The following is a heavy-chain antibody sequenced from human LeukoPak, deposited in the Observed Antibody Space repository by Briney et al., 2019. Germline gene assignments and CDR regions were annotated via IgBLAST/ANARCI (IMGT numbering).Heavy chain of an antibody. CDR2: INKDGGET. V-gene: IGHV3-7*03. J-gene: IGHJ4*02. Sequence: GGSLRLSCVASGFTFSSYWMSWVRQAPGKGLEWVADINKDGGETYYVDSVKGRFTISRDNAKTSLYLQMNSLRAEDTAVYYWARVLSGVAGDTHGLGIDYWGQGTLVTVSS. D-gene: IGHD1-26*01. CDR3: ARVLSGVAGDTHGLGIDY. CDR1: GFTFSSYW.